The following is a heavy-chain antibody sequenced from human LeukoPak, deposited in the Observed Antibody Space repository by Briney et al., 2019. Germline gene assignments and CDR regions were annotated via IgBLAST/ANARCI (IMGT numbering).Heavy chain of an antibody. D-gene: IGHD2-15*01. V-gene: IGHV1-69*05. CDR1: VGTFSSYA. CDR2: IIPIFGTA. CDR3: ARENCSGGSCYSDASYGFDY. Sequence: SVKVSCKASVGTFSSYAISWVRQAPGQGLEWMGRIIPIFGTANYAQKFQGRVTITTDESTSTAYMELSSLRSEDTAVYYCARENCSGGSCYSDASYGFDYWGQGTLVTVSS. J-gene: IGHJ4*02.